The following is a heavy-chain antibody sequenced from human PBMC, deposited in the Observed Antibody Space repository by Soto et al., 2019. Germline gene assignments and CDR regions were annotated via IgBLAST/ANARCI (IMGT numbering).Heavy chain of an antibody. CDR1: GASISSGGYY. CDR2: IYYNGNT. D-gene: IGHD5-18*01. J-gene: IGHJ6*02. CDR3: ARDGYNYAADV. Sequence: SDTLSLTCSVSGASISSGGYYWSWLRQHPGKGLEWIGHIYYNGNTYNNPSLNSRVIILVATSKNQFSLHLSSVTAADTAIYYCARDGYNYAADVWGQGTTVT. V-gene: IGHV4-31*02.